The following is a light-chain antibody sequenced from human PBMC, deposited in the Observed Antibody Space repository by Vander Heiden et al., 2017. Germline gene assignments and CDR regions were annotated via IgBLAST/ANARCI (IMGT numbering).Light chain of an antibody. J-gene: IGKJ4*01. CDR3: QQYYSFPPIT. CDR1: QGISSY. CDR2: AAS. V-gene: IGKV1D-8*01. Sequence: VLWMTQSPSLLSASTGDRVTISCRMSQGISSYLAWYQQKPGKAPELLIYAASTLQSGVPSRFIGNLSSPSFALTLRCLHSEDFATYYCQQYYSFPPITFGGGTKVEIK.